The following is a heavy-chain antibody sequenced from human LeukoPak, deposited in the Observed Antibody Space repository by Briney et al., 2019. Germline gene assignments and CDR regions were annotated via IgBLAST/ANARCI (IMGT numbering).Heavy chain of an antibody. CDR2: INHSGST. CDR3: AREPLTGYYAHFDY. V-gene: IGHV4-34*01. Sequence: SETLSLTCAVYGGSFSGYYWSWIRQPPGKGLEWIGEINHSGSTNYNPSLKSRVTMSVDTSKNQFSLKLSSVTAADTAVYYCAREPLTGYYAHFDYWGQGTLVTVSS. D-gene: IGHD3-9*01. CDR1: GGSFSGYY. J-gene: IGHJ4*02.